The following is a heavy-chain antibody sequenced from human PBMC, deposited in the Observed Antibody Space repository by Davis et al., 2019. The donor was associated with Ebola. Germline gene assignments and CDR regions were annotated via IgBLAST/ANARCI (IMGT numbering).Heavy chain of an antibody. CDR1: GFTFSNAW. CDR3: TAPYDNYDFWSGYGGGDYYYYGMDV. J-gene: IGHJ6*02. Sequence: PGGSLRLSCAASGFTFSNAWMSWVRQAPGKGLEWVGRIKSKTDGGTTDYAAPVKGRFTISRDDSKNTLYLQMNSLKTEDTAVYYCTAPYDNYDFWSGYGGGDYYYYGMDVWGQGTTVTVSS. D-gene: IGHD3-3*01. V-gene: IGHV3-15*01. CDR2: IKSKTDGGTT.